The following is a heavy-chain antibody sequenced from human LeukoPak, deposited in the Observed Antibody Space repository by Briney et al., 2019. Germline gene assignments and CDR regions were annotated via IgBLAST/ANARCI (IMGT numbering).Heavy chain of an antibody. V-gene: IGHV3-15*01. CDR1: GFTFSNAW. CDR3: ARKRQEWFDY. CDR2: IKSKTDGGTT. D-gene: IGHD3-3*01. Sequence: PGGSQRLCCAASGFTFSNAWMSWVRQAPGKGLEWVGRIKSKTDGGTTDYAAPVKGRFTISRDDSKNTLYLQMNSLKTEDTAVYYCARKRQEWFDYWGQGTLVTVSS. J-gene: IGHJ4*02.